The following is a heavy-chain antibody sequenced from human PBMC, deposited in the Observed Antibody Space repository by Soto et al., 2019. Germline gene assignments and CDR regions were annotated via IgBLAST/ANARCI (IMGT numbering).Heavy chain of an antibody. Sequence: QVQLVESGGGVVQSGNSLRLSCAASGFTFSSYGMHWVRQAPGKGLEWVAVIWYDGSNKYYADSVKGRFTISRDNSKNTLYLQMNSLRAEDTAVYYCARDQQWLVRFYFDFWGQGTLVTVSS. CDR2: IWYDGSNK. D-gene: IGHD6-19*01. CDR1: GFTFSSYG. V-gene: IGHV3-33*01. J-gene: IGHJ4*02. CDR3: ARDQQWLVRFYFDF.